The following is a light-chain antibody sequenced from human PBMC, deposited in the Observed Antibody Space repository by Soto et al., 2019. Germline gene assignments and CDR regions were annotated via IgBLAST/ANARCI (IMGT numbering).Light chain of an antibody. Sequence: EIVMTQSPATLSVSPGERATLSCRASQSVSSNLAWYQQKPGQAPRLLIYGASTRATGIPARFSGSGSGTEFTLTISSLQSEDFAVYYCKQYINWPPWTFGQGTKVDIK. V-gene: IGKV3-15*01. J-gene: IGKJ1*01. CDR1: QSVSSN. CDR3: KQYINWPPWT. CDR2: GAS.